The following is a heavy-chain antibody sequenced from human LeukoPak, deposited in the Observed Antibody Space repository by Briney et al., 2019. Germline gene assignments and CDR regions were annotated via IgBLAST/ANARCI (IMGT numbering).Heavy chain of an antibody. CDR3: ARRYYGSGSLDY. Sequence: TSETLSLTCAVYGGSFSGYYWSWIRQPPGKGLEWIGEINHSGSTNYNPSLKSRVAISVDTSKNQFSLKLSSVTAADTAVYYCARRYYGSGSLDYWGQGTLVTVSS. J-gene: IGHJ4*02. CDR1: GGSFSGYY. V-gene: IGHV4-34*01. D-gene: IGHD3-10*01. CDR2: INHSGST.